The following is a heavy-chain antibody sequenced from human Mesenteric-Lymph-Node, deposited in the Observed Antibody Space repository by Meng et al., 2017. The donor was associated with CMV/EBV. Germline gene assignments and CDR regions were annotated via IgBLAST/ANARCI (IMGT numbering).Heavy chain of an antibody. CDR2: INPNSGGT. CDR1: GYTFTGYY. V-gene: IGHV1-2*02. D-gene: IGHD1-26*01. J-gene: IGHJ6*02. Sequence: ASVKVSCKASGYTFTGYYMHWVRQAPGQGLEWMGWINPNSGGTNYAQKFQGRVTMTRDTSISTAYMELSRLRSDDTAVHYCARDLAIVGATYHYYYGMDVWGQGTTVTVSS. CDR3: ARDLAIVGATYHYYYGMDV.